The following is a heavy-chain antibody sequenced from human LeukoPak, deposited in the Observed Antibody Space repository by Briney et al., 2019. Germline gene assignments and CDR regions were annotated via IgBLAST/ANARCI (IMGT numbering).Heavy chain of an antibody. CDR2: INHSGST. CDR3: ARVGYSPPFDY. Sequence: SETLSLTCTVSGGSISTYFWSWIRQPPGKGLEWIGEINHSGSTNYNPSLKSRVTISVDTSKNQFSLKLSSVTAADTAVYYCARVGYSPPFDYWGQGTLVTVSS. J-gene: IGHJ4*02. V-gene: IGHV4-34*01. D-gene: IGHD6-13*01. CDR1: GGSISTYF.